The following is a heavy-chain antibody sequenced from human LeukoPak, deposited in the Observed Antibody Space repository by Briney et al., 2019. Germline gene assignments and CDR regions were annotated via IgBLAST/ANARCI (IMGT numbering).Heavy chain of an antibody. Sequence: PGGSLRLSCAASGFTFSSYAMSWVRQAPGKGLEWVSAISGSGGSTYYADSVKGRFTISRDNSKNTLYLQMNSLRAEDTAVYYCAKAWGGFGESNPLDYWGQGTLVTVSS. CDR1: GFTFSSYA. CDR3: AKAWGGFGESNPLDY. J-gene: IGHJ4*02. D-gene: IGHD3-10*01. CDR2: ISGSGGST. V-gene: IGHV3-23*01.